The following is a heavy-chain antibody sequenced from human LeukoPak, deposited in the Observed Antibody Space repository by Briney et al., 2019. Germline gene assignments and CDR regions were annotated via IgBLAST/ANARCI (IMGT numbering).Heavy chain of an antibody. Sequence: GGSLRLSCAASGFTFSSYSMNWVRQAPGKGLEWVSYISSSSSTIYYADSVKGRFTISRDNAKNSLYLQMNSLGAEDTAVYYCAGEYDYVWGSYPRWGQGTLVTVSS. J-gene: IGHJ4*02. CDR1: GFTFSSYS. CDR3: AGEYDYVWGSYPR. CDR2: ISSSSSTI. D-gene: IGHD3-16*01. V-gene: IGHV3-48*01.